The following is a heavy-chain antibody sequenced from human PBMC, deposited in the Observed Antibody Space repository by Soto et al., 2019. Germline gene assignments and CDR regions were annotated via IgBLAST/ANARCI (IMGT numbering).Heavy chain of an antibody. J-gene: IGHJ6*02. CDR2: IDWEDTK. Sequence: SGPTLVNPTQTLTLTCTVSGFSLSGSGMRVTWIRQPPGKALEWLARIDWEDTKLYSTSLKTRLTISKGTSKNQVVLTMTNVDPADTGTYYGARAFYGMDVWGQGTTVTVSS. CDR3: ARAFYGMDV. V-gene: IGHV2-70*04. CDR1: GFSLSGSGMR.